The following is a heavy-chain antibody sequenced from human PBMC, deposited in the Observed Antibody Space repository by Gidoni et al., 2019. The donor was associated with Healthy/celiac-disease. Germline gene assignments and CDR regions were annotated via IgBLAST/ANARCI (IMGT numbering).Heavy chain of an antibody. J-gene: IGHJ6*03. V-gene: IGHV3-30*03. CDR3: ARTYSGSYDYYYYMDV. CDR2: ISYDGSNK. CDR1: GFIVTGYG. Sequence: QVQLVESGGGVVQPGRSLSLSCAASGFIVTGYGMHWVRPPPGKGLGWVAVISYDGSNKYYAESVKGRFTISRDNSKNTLHLQMTSLGGEDTAVYYCARTYSGSYDYYYYMDVWGKGTTVTVSS. D-gene: IGHD1-26*01.